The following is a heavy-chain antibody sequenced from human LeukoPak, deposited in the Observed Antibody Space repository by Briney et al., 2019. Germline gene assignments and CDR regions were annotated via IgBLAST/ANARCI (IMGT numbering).Heavy chain of an antibody. CDR1: GGSISSSSYY. D-gene: IGHD4-17*01. CDR3: ARDSPVRNWFDP. J-gene: IGHJ5*02. CDR2: IYYSGST. Sequence: SETLSLTCTVSGGSISSSSYYWGWIRQPPGKGLEWIGSIYYSGSTYYNPSLKSRVTISVDTSKNQFSLKLSSVTAADTAVYYRARDSPVRNWFDPWGQGTLVTVSS. V-gene: IGHV4-39*07.